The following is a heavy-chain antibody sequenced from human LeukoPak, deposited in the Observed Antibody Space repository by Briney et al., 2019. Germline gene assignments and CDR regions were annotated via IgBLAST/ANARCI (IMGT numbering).Heavy chain of an antibody. J-gene: IGHJ4*02. CDR1: GGTFSSYA. D-gene: IGHD3-10*01. CDR2: IIPIFGTA. CDR3: ASTPRETFGFDY. Sequence: ASVKVSCKASGGTFSSYAISWVRQAPGQGLEWMGGIIPIFGTANYAQKFQGRVTITTDESTSTAYMELSSLRSEDTAVYYCASTPRETFGFDYWGQGTLVTVSS. V-gene: IGHV1-69*05.